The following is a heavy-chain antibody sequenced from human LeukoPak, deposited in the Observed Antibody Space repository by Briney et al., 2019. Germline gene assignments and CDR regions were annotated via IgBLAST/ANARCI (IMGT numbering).Heavy chain of an antibody. CDR1: GYTFTGYY. D-gene: IGHD2-15*01. Sequence: ASVKVSCKASGYTFTGYYMHWVRQAPGQGLEWMGWINPNSGGTNYAQKFQGRVTMTRDTSISTAYMELSRLRSDDTAVYYCARDLGYCSGGSCGYFDYWGQGTLVTVSS. V-gene: IGHV1-2*02. CDR2: INPNSGGT. J-gene: IGHJ4*02. CDR3: ARDLGYCSGGSCGYFDY.